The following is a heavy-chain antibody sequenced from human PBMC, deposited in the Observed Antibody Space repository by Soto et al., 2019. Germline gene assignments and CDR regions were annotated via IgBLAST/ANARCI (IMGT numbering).Heavy chain of an antibody. V-gene: IGHV1-69*08. CDR1: GGTFSRYS. Sequence: QVQLVQSGAEVKKPGSSVKVSCKGSGGTFSRYSISWVRQAPGQGLEWMGRIIPMLGIAKYAQKFQGRVTITADRSTSTAYMEVSSLRSEDTAVFYCARDRDGFDSNGYYLGYWGQGTLLTVTS. D-gene: IGHD3-22*01. CDR3: ARDRDGFDSNGYYLGY. J-gene: IGHJ4*02. CDR2: IIPMLGIA.